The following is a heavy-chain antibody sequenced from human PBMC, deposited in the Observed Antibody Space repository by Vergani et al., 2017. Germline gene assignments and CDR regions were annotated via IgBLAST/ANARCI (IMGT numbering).Heavy chain of an antibody. J-gene: IGHJ4*02. CDR2: ISSSSSTI. Sequence: EVQLLESGGGLVQPGRPLRLSCAASGFTFSSYSMNWVRQAPGKGLEWVSYISSSSSTIYYADSVKGRFTISRDNAKNSLYLQMNSLRAEDTAVYYCAREIAAAGSEVAYYFDYWGQGTLVTVSS. CDR1: GFTFSSYS. CDR3: AREIAAAGSEVAYYFDY. D-gene: IGHD6-13*01. V-gene: IGHV3-48*01.